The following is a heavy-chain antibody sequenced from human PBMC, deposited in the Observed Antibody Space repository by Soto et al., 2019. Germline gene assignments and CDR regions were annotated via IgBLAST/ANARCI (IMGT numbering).Heavy chain of an antibody. CDR1: GYNVPNYW. Sequence: GESLKISCQASGYNVPNYWIAWVRQMPGKGLEWMGNIFPLDSDTRYSPSFQGQVTISIDKSINTAYLQWSSLKASDTAMYYCARLGCDYDILTGYPNYYYYGMDVWGQGTTVTVSS. CDR3: ARLGCDYDILTGYPNYYYYGMDV. CDR2: IFPLDSDT. J-gene: IGHJ6*02. D-gene: IGHD3-9*01. V-gene: IGHV5-51*01.